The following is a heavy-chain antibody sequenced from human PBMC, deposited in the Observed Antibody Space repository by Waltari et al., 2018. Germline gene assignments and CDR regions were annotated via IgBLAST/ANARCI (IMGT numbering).Heavy chain of an antibody. CDR3: ARVNGGGYFFGGTDYDESNWFDP. J-gene: IGHJ5*02. D-gene: IGHD2-15*01. CDR1: GYTFTGYY. V-gene: IGHV1-2*06. CDR2: INPNSGGT. Sequence: QVQLVQSGAEVKKPGASVKVSCKASGYTFTGYYIYWVRQAPGQGLEWMGRINPNSGGTNYAQKFQGRITLTRDTSISTAYMGWSSLTHDDTAMYYCARVNGGGYFFGGTDYDESNWFDPWGQGTLVTVSS.